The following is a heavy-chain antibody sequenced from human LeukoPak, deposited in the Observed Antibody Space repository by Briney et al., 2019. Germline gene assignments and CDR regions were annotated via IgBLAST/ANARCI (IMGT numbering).Heavy chain of an antibody. J-gene: IGHJ4*02. CDR3: ARDQPGYYDILTGYLAYFDY. CDR1: GFTFSDYY. V-gene: IGHV3-11*01. Sequence: GGSLRLSCAASGFTFSDYYMSWIRQAPGKGLEWVSYISSSGSTIHYADSVKGRFTISRDNAKNSLYLQMNSLRAEDTAVYYCARDQPGYYDILTGYLAYFDYWGQGTLVTVSS. D-gene: IGHD3-9*01. CDR2: ISSSGSTI.